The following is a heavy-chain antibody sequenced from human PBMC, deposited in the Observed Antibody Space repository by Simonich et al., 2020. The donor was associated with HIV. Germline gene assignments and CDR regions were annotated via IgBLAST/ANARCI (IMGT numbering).Heavy chain of an antibody. CDR3: ARGFYQRLYYFDY. CDR1: GVSFSCYY. D-gene: IGHD2-2*01. CDR2: INHSGST. J-gene: IGHJ4*02. V-gene: IGHV4-34*01. Sequence: QVQLQQWGAGLLKPSETLSLTCAVYGVSFSCYYWSWLRQPPGKGLEWIGEINHSGSTNYKPSLKSRVTISVDTSKNQFSLKLSSVTAADTAVYYCARGFYQRLYYFDYWGQGTLVTVSS.